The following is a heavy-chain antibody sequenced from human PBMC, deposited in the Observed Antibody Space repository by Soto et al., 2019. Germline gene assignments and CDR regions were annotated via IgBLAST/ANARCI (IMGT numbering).Heavy chain of an antibody. CDR2: MTPNSGDT. D-gene: IGHD1-20*01. V-gene: IGHV1-8*02. CDR3: ARNLYNTGSFDH. Sequence: QVQLVQSGAEGKKPGASVKVSCKASGYTFTSYDINWVRQAPGQGLEWVGWMTPNSGDTGYAQTFQGRVTLNRDTSRSTAYMELSSLTSEDTAVYYCARNLYNTGSFDHWGQGTLVTVSS. CDR1: GYTFTSYD. J-gene: IGHJ4*02.